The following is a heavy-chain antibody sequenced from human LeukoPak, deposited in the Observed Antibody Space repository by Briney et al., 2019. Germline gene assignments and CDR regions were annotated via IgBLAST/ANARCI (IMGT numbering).Heavy chain of an antibody. Sequence: PGGSLRLSCASSGFTFSSYDMHWVRQATAKGLEWVSAIGTAGDTYYPGSVKGRFTISRENAKNSLYLQMNSLRAGDTAVYYCAREGGLRITGTTAHGMDVWGQGTTVTVSS. J-gene: IGHJ6*02. CDR1: GFTFSSYD. V-gene: IGHV3-13*01. CDR3: AREGGLRITGTTAHGMDV. D-gene: IGHD1-7*01. CDR2: IGTAGDT.